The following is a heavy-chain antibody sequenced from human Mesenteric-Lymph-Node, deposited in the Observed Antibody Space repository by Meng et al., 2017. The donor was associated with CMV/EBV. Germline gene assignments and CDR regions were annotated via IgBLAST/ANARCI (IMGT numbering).Heavy chain of an antibody. CDR1: AGSITSNHW. J-gene: IGHJ4*02. Sequence: VYAGSITSNHWWRWVRQPPGKGLGWIGEISHSGSTNDNPSLKRRVTISVDRSKNQFSLNLSSVTAADTAVYYCARGRNYYGSGIDYWGQGTLVTVSS. D-gene: IGHD3-10*01. CDR3: ARGRNYYGSGIDY. CDR2: ISHSGST. V-gene: IGHV4-4*02.